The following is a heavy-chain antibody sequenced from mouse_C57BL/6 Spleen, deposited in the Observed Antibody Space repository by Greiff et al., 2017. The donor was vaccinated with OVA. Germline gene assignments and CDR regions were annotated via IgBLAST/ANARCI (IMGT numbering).Heavy chain of an antibody. CDR1: GFTFTDYY. Sequence: EVHLVESGGGLVQPGGSLSLSCAASGFTFTDYYMSWVRQPPGKALEWLGFIRNKANGYTTEYSASVKGRFTISRDNSQSILYLQMNALRAEDSATYYCARITTVAGFDYWGQGTTLTVSS. V-gene: IGHV7-3*01. D-gene: IGHD1-1*01. J-gene: IGHJ2*01. CDR2: IRNKANGYTT. CDR3: ARITTVAGFDY.